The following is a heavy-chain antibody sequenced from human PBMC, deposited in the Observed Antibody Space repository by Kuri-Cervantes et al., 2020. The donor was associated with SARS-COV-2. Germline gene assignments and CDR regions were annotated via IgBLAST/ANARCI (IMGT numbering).Heavy chain of an antibody. D-gene: IGHD2-2*02. CDR1: GFTFRTYS. J-gene: IGHJ4*02. CDR3: ASNRCSRTSCYTFDY. Sequence: GESLKISCAASGFTFRTYSMIWVRQAPGKGLEWVSSISSGSDYIYYADSTKGRFTISRDNAKNSLYLQMNSLTAEDTAVYYCASNRCSRTSCYTFDYWGQGTLVTVSS. CDR2: ISSGSDYI. V-gene: IGHV3-21*01.